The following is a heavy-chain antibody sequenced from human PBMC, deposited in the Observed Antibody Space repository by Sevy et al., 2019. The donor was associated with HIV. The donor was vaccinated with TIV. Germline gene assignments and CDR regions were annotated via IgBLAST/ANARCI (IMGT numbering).Heavy chain of an antibody. Sequence: GGSLRLSCTASGFTFGDYAMSWFRQAPGKGLEWVGFIRSKAYGGKTEYAASGKGRFTISRDDSKSIAYLQMNSLKTEDTAVYYCTREKYYYDSSGYYPGAFDIWGQGTMVTVSS. V-gene: IGHV3-49*03. CDR1: GFTFGDYA. J-gene: IGHJ3*02. D-gene: IGHD3-22*01. CDR2: IRSKAYGGKT. CDR3: TREKYYYDSSGYYPGAFDI.